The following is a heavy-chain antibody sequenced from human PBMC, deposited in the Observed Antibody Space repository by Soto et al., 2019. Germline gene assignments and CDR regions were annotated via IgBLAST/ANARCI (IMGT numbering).Heavy chain of an antibody. CDR3: ASGYCSGGSCYDY. Sequence: GGSLRLSCAASGFTFSSYWMHWVRQAQGKGLVWVSRINSDGSNTSYADSVKGRFTISRDNAKNTLYLQMNSLRAEDTAVYYCASGYCSGGSCYDYWGQGTLVTVSS. J-gene: IGHJ4*02. CDR1: GFTFSSYW. D-gene: IGHD2-15*01. V-gene: IGHV3-74*01. CDR2: INSDGSNT.